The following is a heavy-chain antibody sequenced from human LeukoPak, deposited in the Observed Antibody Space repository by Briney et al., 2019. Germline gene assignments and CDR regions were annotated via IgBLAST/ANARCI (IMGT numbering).Heavy chain of an antibody. J-gene: IGHJ4*02. CDR3: ARATGPSAAFDY. CDR1: GFTFSSYS. Sequence: GGSLRLSCAASGFTFSSYSMNWVRQAPGKGLEWVSYISNSSSTIYYADSVKGRFTISRDNAKNSLYLQMNSLRAEDTAVYYCARATGPSAAFDYWGQGTLVTVSS. V-gene: IGHV3-48*04. D-gene: IGHD2-8*02. CDR2: ISNSSSTI.